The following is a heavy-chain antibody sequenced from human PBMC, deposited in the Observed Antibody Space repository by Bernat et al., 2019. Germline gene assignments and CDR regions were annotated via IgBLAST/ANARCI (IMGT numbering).Heavy chain of an antibody. CDR2: IWYDGSNK. CDR1: GFTFSSYG. Sequence: QVQLVESGGGVVQPGRSLRLSCAASGFTFSSYGMHWVRQAPGKGLEWVAVIWYDGSNKYCADSVKGRFTISRDNSKNTLYLQMNSLRAEDTAVYYCARSPSLYDILTGPLDYWGQGTLVTVSS. D-gene: IGHD3-9*01. CDR3: ARSPSLYDILTGPLDY. V-gene: IGHV3-33*01. J-gene: IGHJ4*02.